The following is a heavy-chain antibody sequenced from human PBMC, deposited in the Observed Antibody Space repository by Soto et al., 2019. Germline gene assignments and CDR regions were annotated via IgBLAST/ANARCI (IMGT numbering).Heavy chain of an antibody. V-gene: IGHV3-21*01. CDR3: ARDQDPVAVAGNYFDY. D-gene: IGHD6-19*01. CDR1: GFTFSSYS. CDR2: ISSSSSYI. Sequence: EVQLVESGGGLVKPGGSLRLSCAASGFTFSSYSMNWVRQAPGKGLEWVSSISSSSSYIYYADSVKGRFTISRDNAKNSLYLQMNSLRAEDTAVYYCARDQDPVAVAGNYFDYWGQGTLVTVSS. J-gene: IGHJ4*02.